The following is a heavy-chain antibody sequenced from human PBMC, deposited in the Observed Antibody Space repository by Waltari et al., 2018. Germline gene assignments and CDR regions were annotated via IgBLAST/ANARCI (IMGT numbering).Heavy chain of an antibody. V-gene: IGHV7-4-1*02. Sequence: NWVRQAPGQGLAWMGWINTNTGNPTYAQGFTGRFVFSLDTSVSTAYLQISSLKAEDTAVYYCARGGDDYIWGSYRYTSIFGYWGQGTLVTVSS. CDR3: ARGGDDYIWGSYRYTSIFGY. D-gene: IGHD3-16*02. J-gene: IGHJ4*02. CDR2: INTNTGNP.